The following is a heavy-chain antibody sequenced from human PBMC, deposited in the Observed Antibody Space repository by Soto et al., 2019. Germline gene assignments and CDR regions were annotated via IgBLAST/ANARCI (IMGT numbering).Heavy chain of an antibody. Sequence: QVQLQESGPGLVKPSETLSLTCSVSGGPVSTDYWSWIRQPPGKGLEWIGYIYYGGTTNSNPSLKSRVTMSIDTYMNQFSLKLSSVTTADTAVYFCAAGIAVAGVDYWGQGIQVTVSS. D-gene: IGHD6-19*01. V-gene: IGHV4-59*02. CDR1: GGPVSTDY. J-gene: IGHJ4*02. CDR3: AAGIAVAGVDY. CDR2: IYYGGTT.